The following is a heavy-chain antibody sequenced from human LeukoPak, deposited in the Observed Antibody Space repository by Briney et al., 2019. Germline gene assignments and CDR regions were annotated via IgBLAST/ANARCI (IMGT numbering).Heavy chain of an antibody. CDR3: ARDVLRRFDC. CDR2: TYYRSKWYT. V-gene: IGHV6-1*01. D-gene: IGHD2-15*01. J-gene: IGHJ4*02. CDR1: GDSVSSNSAA. Sequence: SQTLSLTCAISGDSVSSNSAAWNWIRQSPSRGLEWLGRTYYRSKWYTDYGVSVRSRMTINTDTSKNQLSLQLNSVTPEDTAVYYCARDVLRRFDCWGQGTLVTVSS.